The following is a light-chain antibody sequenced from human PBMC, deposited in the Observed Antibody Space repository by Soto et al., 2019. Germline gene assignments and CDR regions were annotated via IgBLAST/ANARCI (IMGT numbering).Light chain of an antibody. CDR2: GNI. Sequence: SVRRPPPSVSGAPGQRVTISCTGSSSTIWANYDVYWYQQLPGTAPKLLIYGNINRPSGVPDRFSASKYGTSASLAITGLQADDEDDYFCQSYDSSLGRSGVFGTGTKVTVL. CDR1: SSTIWANYD. CDR3: QSYDSSLGRSGV. J-gene: IGLJ1*01. V-gene: IGLV1-40*01.